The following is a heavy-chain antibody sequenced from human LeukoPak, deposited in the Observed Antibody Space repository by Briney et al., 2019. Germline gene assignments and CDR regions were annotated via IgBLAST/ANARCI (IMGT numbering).Heavy chain of an antibody. J-gene: IGHJ4*02. D-gene: IGHD3-22*01. Sequence: ASVKVSCKASGYTFTSYGISWVRQAPGQGLEWMGWISAYNGNTNYAQKLQGRVTMTTDTSTSTAYMELRSLRSDDTAAYYCARAIGTMIVVVIPYFDYWGQGTLVTVSS. V-gene: IGHV1-18*01. CDR2: ISAYNGNT. CDR1: GYTFTSYG. CDR3: ARAIGTMIVVVIPYFDY.